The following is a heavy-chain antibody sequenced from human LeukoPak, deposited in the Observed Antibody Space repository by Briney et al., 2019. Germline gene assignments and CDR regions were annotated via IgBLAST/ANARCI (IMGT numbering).Heavy chain of an antibody. CDR2: IYYSGST. Sequence: SETLSLTCTVSGGSISSYYWSWIRQPPGKGLEWIGYIYYSGSTNYNPSLKSRVTISVDRSKNQFSLKLSSVTAADTAVYYCARVITIFGVVITPNNYFDYWGQGTLVTVSS. CDR1: GGSISSYY. D-gene: IGHD3-3*01. V-gene: IGHV4-59*12. J-gene: IGHJ4*02. CDR3: ARVITIFGVVITPNNYFDY.